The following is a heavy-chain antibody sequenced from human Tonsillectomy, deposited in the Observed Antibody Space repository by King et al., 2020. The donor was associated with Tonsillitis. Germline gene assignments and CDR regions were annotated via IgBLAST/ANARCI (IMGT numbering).Heavy chain of an antibody. J-gene: IGHJ4*02. D-gene: IGHD5-12*01. V-gene: IGHV5-51*03. CDR1: RYNFTNYW. CDR2: IYPGDSDT. Sequence: LQLVQSGAEVKKPGESLKISCKGSRYNFTNYWIGWVRQMPGKGLEWMGIIYPGDSDTRDSPSFQGQVTISADKSISTAYLQWSSLKASDTAMYYCARLSSGYPSYFEYWGQGTQVTVSS. CDR3: ARLSSGYPSYFEY.